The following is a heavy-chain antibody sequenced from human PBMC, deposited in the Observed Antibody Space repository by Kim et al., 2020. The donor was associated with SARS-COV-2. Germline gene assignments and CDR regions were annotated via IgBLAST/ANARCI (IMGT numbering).Heavy chain of an antibody. CDR2: INTNTGNP. CDR3: AREEAYYYGSGSQSPYSYYYGMDV. D-gene: IGHD3-10*01. CDR1: GYTFTSYA. V-gene: IGHV7-4-1*02. Sequence: ASVKVSSKASGYTFTSYAMNWVRQAPGQGLEWMGWINTNTGNPTYAQGFTGRFVFSLDTSVSTAYLQISSLKAEDTAVYYCAREEAYYYGSGSQSPYSYYYGMDVWGQGTTVTVSS. J-gene: IGHJ6*02.